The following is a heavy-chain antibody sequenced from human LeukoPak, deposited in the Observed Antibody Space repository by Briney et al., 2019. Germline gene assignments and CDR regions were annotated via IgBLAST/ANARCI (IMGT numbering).Heavy chain of an antibody. D-gene: IGHD5-18*01. J-gene: IGHJ4*02. CDR3: AKTKGYSYGYYFDY. CDR2: MSYDGFNK. V-gene: IGHV3-30*18. Sequence: GRSLRLSCAASGFTFSSYAMHWVRQSLGKGLEWVAVMSYDGFNKYYADSVKGRFTISRDNSRNTLYLQMNSLRAEDTAVYYCAKTKGYSYGYYFDYWGQGTLVTVSS. CDR1: GFTFSSYA.